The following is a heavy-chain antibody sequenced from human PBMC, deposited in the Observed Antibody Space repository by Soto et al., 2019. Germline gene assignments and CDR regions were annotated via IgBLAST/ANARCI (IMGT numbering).Heavy chain of an antibody. J-gene: IGHJ4*02. CDR2: MNPFSGNA. V-gene: IGHV1-8*01. CDR1: GYTFTSYD. Sequence: QVQLVQSGAEVKKPGASVRVSCKASGYTFTSYDIYWVRQATGQGLEWMGWMNPFSGNAVYTQKFQDRDTMTRDTSINTAYMEMSGLRSEDTAVYYCTRGQGNHWGQGSLVTVSS. CDR3: TRGQGNH.